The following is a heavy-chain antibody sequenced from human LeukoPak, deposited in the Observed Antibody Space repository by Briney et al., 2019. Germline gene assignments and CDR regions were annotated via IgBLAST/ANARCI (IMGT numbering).Heavy chain of an antibody. J-gene: IGHJ6*02. Sequence: PSETLSLTCTVSGGSISSGGYYWSWIRQHPGKGLEWIGYIYYSGSTNYNPSLKSRVTISVDTSKNQFSLKLSSVTAADTAVYYCAIGTVTTSALYYYYGMDVWGQGTTVTVSS. CDR1: GGSISSGGYY. V-gene: IGHV4-61*08. D-gene: IGHD4-17*01. CDR3: AIGTVTTSALYYYYGMDV. CDR2: IYYSGST.